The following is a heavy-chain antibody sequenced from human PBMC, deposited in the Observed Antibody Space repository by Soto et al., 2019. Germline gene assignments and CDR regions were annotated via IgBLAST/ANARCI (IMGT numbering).Heavy chain of an antibody. D-gene: IGHD6-6*01. Sequence: QVQLVESGGGLVKPGGSLRLSCAASGFTFSDYHMSWIRQAPGKGLEWVSFIESRGRTISYADSVKGRFTISRDNAKNSLFLQINSLRAEDTAVYYRVRQAARNYFDFWGQGTLLTVSS. J-gene: IGHJ4*02. V-gene: IGHV3-11*01. CDR2: IESRGRTI. CDR1: GFTFSDYH. CDR3: VRQAARNYFDF.